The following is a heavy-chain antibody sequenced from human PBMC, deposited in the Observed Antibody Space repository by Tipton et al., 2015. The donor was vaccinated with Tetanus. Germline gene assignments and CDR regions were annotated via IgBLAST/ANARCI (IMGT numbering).Heavy chain of an antibody. Sequence: LRLSCTVSGASITTYHWSWLRQTPGRGLEWIGHIYYTGATSYNSSLQSRVTLSIDTSKNQFSLKMTSVTAADTAVYYCARANNEFPKKGPFDYWGQGALVLVSS. CDR3: ARANNEFPKKGPFDY. CDR1: GASITTYH. V-gene: IGHV4-59*01. CDR2: IYYTGAT. D-gene: IGHD1-1*01. J-gene: IGHJ4*02.